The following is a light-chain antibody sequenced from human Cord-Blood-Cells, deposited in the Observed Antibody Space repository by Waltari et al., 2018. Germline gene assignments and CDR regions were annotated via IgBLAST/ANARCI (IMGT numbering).Light chain of an antibody. CDR2: GAS. J-gene: IGKJ2*01. Sequence: EIVMTQSPATLSVSPGERATLSCRASRSVSSNLAWYQQKPGQAPRLLIHGASTRATGIPARCSGSVSGTEFTLTISSLQSEDFAVYYCQQYNNWPPTFGQGTKLEIK. CDR1: RSVSSN. CDR3: QQYNNWPPT. V-gene: IGKV3-15*01.